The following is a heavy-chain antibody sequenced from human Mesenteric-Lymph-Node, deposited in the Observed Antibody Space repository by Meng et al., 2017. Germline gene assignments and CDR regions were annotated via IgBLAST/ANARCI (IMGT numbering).Heavy chain of an antibody. CDR1: GGTLSSYT. CDR3: ARVSHSGSYYYFDY. Sequence: SVKVSCKASGGTLSSYTISWVRQAPGQGLEWMGRIIPILGIANYAQKFQGRVTITADKSTSTAYMELSSLRSEDTAVYYCARVSHSGSYYYFDYWGQGTLVTGSS. V-gene: IGHV1-69*02. J-gene: IGHJ4*02. CDR2: IIPILGIA. D-gene: IGHD1-26*01.